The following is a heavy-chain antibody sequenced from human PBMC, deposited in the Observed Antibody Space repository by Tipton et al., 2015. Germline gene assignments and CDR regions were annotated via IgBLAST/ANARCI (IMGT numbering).Heavy chain of an antibody. CDR3: ACQDYDSLTRDYQTVDY. J-gene: IGHJ4*02. Sequence: TLSLTCDVSGYSISSGYYWSWIRQPPGKGLEWIGYISYSGSTHYNPSLKRRVTISLDTSKNQFSLTLNSVTAADTAVYYCACQDYDSLTRDYQTVDYWGQGTLVTVSS. V-gene: IGHV4-38-2*01. CDR1: GYSISSGYY. CDR2: ISYSGST. D-gene: IGHD3-9*01.